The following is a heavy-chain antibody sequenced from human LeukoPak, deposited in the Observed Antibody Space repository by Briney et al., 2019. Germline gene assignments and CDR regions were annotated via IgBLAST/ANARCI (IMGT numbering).Heavy chain of an antibody. D-gene: IGHD4-17*01. CDR2: IYSGGTT. V-gene: IGHV3-53*01. CDR1: GFIVTSNG. J-gene: IGHJ6*02. CDR3: ATDLWTTDEANYGIDG. Sequence: PGGSLRLSCMSSGFIVTSNGMNWLRQPPGKGLEWVSIIYSGGTTYYADSVQGRFTISRDNSKNTVYLQMNSLRVEDTAVYYCATDLWTTDEANYGIDGWGQGTTVTVSS.